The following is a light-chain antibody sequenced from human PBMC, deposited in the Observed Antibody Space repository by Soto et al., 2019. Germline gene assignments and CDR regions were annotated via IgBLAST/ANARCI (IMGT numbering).Light chain of an antibody. Sequence: QSVLTQPPSASGTPGQRVTISCSGSNSNIGSNTVNWYQQLPGTAPKLLIYSNNQRPSGVPDRFSGSKSGTSASLAISGLQSEDEAYYYCAAWDDSLNGRWVFGGGTKLTVL. CDR3: AAWDDSLNGRWV. V-gene: IGLV1-44*01. J-gene: IGLJ3*02. CDR1: NSNIGSNT. CDR2: SNN.